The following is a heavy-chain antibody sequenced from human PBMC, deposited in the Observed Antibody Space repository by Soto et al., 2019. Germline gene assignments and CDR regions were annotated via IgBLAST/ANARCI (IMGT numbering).Heavy chain of an antibody. D-gene: IGHD5-18*01. V-gene: IGHV3-33*01. CDR1: GFTFSSYG. J-gene: IGHJ3*02. CDR2: IWYDGSKK. Sequence: QVQLVESGGGVVQPGRSLRLSCAASGFTFSSYGMHWVRQAPGKGLEWVAVIWYDGSKKYYADSVKGRFTISRYNSMNTLYLQMNSLRAEDTAVYYCARDSFGYDVDTAMVGIKVGAFHIWGQGTMVTVSS. CDR3: ARDSFGYDVDTAMVGIKVGAFHI.